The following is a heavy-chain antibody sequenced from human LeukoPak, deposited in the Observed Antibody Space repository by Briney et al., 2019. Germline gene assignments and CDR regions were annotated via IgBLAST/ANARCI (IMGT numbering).Heavy chain of an antibody. Sequence: GGSLRLSCAASGFTFSSFEMNWVRQAPGKGLEWVSYISSSGRTKYYADSVKGRFTISRDNAKNSLYLQMNSLRAEDTAIYYCARGEYYESSGYYHYDYWGQGTLVTVSS. D-gene: IGHD3-22*01. J-gene: IGHJ4*02. CDR2: ISSSGRTK. V-gene: IGHV3-48*03. CDR3: ARGEYYESSGYYHYDY. CDR1: GFTFSSFE.